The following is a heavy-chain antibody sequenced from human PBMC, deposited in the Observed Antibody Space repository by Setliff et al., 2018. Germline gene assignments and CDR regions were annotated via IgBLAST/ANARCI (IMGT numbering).Heavy chain of an antibody. V-gene: IGHV3-33*08. Sequence: GGSLRLSCAASGSTFSTYRMHWVRQAPGKGLEWVAVIWDDGVKKYHADSVKGRFTISRDNSKNTLYLQMNSLRPEDTAVYYCARTCSGSGCYAGLESWGQGTPVTVSS. D-gene: IGHD2-15*01. CDR3: ARTCSGSGCYAGLES. CDR1: GSTFSTYR. J-gene: IGHJ4*02. CDR2: IWDDGVKK.